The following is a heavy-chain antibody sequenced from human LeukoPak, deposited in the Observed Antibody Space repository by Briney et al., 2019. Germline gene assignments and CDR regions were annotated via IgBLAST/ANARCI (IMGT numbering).Heavy chain of an antibody. CDR3: ARHEPSYGVTSPYFDY. CDR2: IYPGDSDT. J-gene: IGHJ4*02. V-gene: IGHV5-51*01. CDR1: GYSFTSYW. Sequence: GESLKISCKGSGYSFTSYWIGWVRQMPGKGLEWMGIIYPGDSDTRYSPSFQGQVTISADKSISTAYLQWSSLKASDTAMYYCARHEPSYGVTSPYFDYWGQGTLVTVSS. D-gene: IGHD4-23*01.